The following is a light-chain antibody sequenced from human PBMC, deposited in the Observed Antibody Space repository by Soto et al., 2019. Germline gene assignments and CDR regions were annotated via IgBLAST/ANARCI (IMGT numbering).Light chain of an antibody. CDR3: QHSGT. V-gene: IGKV1-5*01. CDR1: QSISNW. J-gene: IGKJ1*01. CDR2: DAS. Sequence: DIPMTQSPSTLSASVGDRVTITCRASQSISNWLAWYQQKPGKAPKLLIHDASTLDRGVPSRFSGSGSGTEFTLSISSLQTDDFATYYCQHSGTFGQGTKVEIK.